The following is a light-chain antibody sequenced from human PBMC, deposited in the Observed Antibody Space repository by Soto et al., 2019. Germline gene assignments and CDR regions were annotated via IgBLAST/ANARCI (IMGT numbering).Light chain of an antibody. J-gene: IGKJ4*01. CDR3: QQNGSSVT. V-gene: IGKV3-20*01. CDR2: DTS. CDR1: QSVRCRY. Sequence: DIVLTQSPGTLSLSPGERATLSCRASQSVRCRYLAWYQQKAGQAPRRLISDTSRRATGIPDGFSGSGSGTDFSLTISRLEPEYLAVYYCQQNGSSVTFGGGTKGEIK.